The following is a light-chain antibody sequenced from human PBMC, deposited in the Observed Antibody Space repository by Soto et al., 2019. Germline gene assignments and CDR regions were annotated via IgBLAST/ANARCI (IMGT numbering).Light chain of an antibody. CDR2: WAS. J-gene: IGKJ1*01. CDR3: QQSYSTPPT. CDR1: QSVLYSSNSENY. Sequence: DIVMTQSPDSLAVSLGEGATINCKSSQSVLYSSNSENYLAWYQQKPGQPPKLLIYWASTRESGVPDRFSGSGSGTDFTLTISSLQAEDVAVYYCQQSYSTPPTFGQGTKVEIK. V-gene: IGKV4-1*01.